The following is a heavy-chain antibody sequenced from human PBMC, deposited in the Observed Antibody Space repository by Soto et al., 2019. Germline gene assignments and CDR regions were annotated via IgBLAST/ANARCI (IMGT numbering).Heavy chain of an antibody. J-gene: IGHJ4*02. Sequence: PGESLKISCIGSGYSFTNFWIGWVRQMPGKGLEWMGTIYPGDFTIKYSPSFQGQVTISADRYINTAYLQWSSLKPSDTAIYYCARRHYEGKGFDYWGQGTVVTVSS. CDR3: ARRHYEGKGFDY. CDR2: IYPGDFTI. V-gene: IGHV5-51*01. CDR1: GYSFTNFW. D-gene: IGHD4-17*01.